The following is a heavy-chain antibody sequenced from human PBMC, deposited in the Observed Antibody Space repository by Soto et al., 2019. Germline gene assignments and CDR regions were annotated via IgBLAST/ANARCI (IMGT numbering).Heavy chain of an antibody. V-gene: IGHV4-59*08. D-gene: IGHD3-16*01. CDR2: IYYSGST. CDR3: ARMVMITFGNWFDP. J-gene: IGHJ5*02. CDR1: GGSISSYY. Sequence: SETLSLTCTVSGGSISSYYWSWIRQPPGKGLEWIGYIYYSGSTNYNPSLKSQVTISVDTSKNQFSLKLSSVTAADTAVYYCARMVMITFGNWFDPWGQGTLVTVSS.